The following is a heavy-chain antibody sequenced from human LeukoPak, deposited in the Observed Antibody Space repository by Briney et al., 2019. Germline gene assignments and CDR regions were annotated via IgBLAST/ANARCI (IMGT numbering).Heavy chain of an antibody. J-gene: IGHJ3*02. CDR3: ARDPYVGDHAFDI. CDR1: GGSFSGYY. D-gene: IGHD3-16*01. CDR2: INHSGST. Sequence: SETLSLTCAVYGGSFSGYYWSWIRQPPGKGLEWIGEINHSGSTNYNPSLKSRVTISVDTSKNQLSLKLSSVTAADTAVYYCARDPYVGDHAFDIWGQGTMVTVSS. V-gene: IGHV4-34*01.